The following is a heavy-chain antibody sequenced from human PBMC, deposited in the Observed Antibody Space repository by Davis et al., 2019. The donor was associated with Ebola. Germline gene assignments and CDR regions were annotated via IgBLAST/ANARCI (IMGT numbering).Heavy chain of an antibody. CDR2: INAGNGNT. Sequence: ASVKVCCKASGYTFTSYAMHWVRQAPGQRLEWMGWINAGNGNTKYSQKFQGRVTITRDTSASTAYMELSSLRSEDTAVYYCARVAYDSSGYYWSYFDYWGQGTLVTVSS. V-gene: IGHV1-3*01. J-gene: IGHJ4*02. CDR1: GYTFTSYA. CDR3: ARVAYDSSGYYWSYFDY. D-gene: IGHD3-22*01.